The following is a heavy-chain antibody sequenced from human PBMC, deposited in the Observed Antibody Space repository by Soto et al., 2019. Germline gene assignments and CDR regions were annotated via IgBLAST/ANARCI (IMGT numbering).Heavy chain of an antibody. Sequence: GGSLRLSCAASGFTFSSYWMSWVRQAPGKGLEWVANIKQDGSEKYYVDSVKGRFTISRDNAKNSLYLQMNSLRAEDTAVYYCARSSWGYGGYPGDYWGQGTLVTVSS. CDR1: GFTFSSYW. V-gene: IGHV3-7*01. D-gene: IGHD5-12*01. CDR3: ARSSWGYGGYPGDY. J-gene: IGHJ4*02. CDR2: IKQDGSEK.